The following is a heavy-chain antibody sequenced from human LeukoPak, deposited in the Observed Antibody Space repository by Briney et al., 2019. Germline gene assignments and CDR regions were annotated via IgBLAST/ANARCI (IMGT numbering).Heavy chain of an antibody. V-gene: IGHV1-58*02. Sequence: VTSVKVSCKASGFTLTSSAMQWVRQARGQRLEWIGWIVVGSVNTNYAQKFQERVTITRDMSTSTAYMELSSLRSEDTAVYYCAADRYDSSGYYHFDYWGQGTLVTVSS. D-gene: IGHD3-22*01. CDR1: GFTLTSSA. J-gene: IGHJ4*02. CDR2: IVVGSVNT. CDR3: AADRYDSSGYYHFDY.